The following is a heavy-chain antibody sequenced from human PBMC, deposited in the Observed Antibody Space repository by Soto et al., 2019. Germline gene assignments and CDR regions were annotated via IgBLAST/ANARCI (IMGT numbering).Heavy chain of an antibody. D-gene: IGHD3-10*01. CDR2: ISSNGGST. Sequence: GVSLRLSFSASGFTFSSYSMHWVRQAPGKGLEYVSAISSNGGSTYYADSVKGRFTISRDNSKNTLYLQMSSLRAEDTAVYYCVKGEPMVRGAPDAFDIWGQGTMVTVSS. V-gene: IGHV3-64D*06. J-gene: IGHJ3*02. CDR1: GFTFSSYS. CDR3: VKGEPMVRGAPDAFDI.